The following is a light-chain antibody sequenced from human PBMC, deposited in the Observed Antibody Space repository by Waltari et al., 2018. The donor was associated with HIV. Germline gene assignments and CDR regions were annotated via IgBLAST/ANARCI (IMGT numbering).Light chain of an antibody. CDR2: DAS. CDR1: QSVSSSY. J-gene: IGKJ2*01. V-gene: IGKV3-20*01. Sequence: EIVLPQSPGTLSLSPGESGTLSCRASQSVSSSYVAWYRQKAGQAPRLLIYDASNRATGIPDRFSGRGSGTDFTLTISRLEPEDFAVYFCQQYGSTPYTFGQGTKLEIK. CDR3: QQYGSTPYT.